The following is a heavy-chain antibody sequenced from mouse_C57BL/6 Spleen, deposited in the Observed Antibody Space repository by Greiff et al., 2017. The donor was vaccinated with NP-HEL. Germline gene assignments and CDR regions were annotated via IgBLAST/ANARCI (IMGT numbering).Heavy chain of an antibody. V-gene: IGHV1-59*01. D-gene: IGHD1-1*01. Sequence: QVQLQQPGAELVRPGTSVKLSCKASGYTFTSYWMHWVKQRPGQGLEWIGVIDPSDSYTNYNQKFKGKATLTVDTSSSTAYMQLSSLTSEDSAVYYCARLIGYYGSSPYYFDYWGQGTTLTVSS. CDR3: ARLIGYYGSSPYYFDY. CDR1: GYTFTSYW. J-gene: IGHJ2*01. CDR2: IDPSDSYT.